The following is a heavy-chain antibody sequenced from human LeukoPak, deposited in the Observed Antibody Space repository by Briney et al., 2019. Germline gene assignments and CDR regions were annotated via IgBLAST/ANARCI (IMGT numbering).Heavy chain of an antibody. CDR2: ISHTGTT. V-gene: IGHV4-59*01. D-gene: IGHD6-19*01. J-gene: IGHJ3*02. CDR1: GDSISSFY. CDR3: ARGQWLVLDAFDI. Sequence: SETLSLTCTVSGDSISSFYWSWIRQPPGKGLEWIGYISHTGTTNYNPSLKSRVTISVDTSKNQFSLKLSSVTAADTAVYYCARGQWLVLDAFDIWGQGTMVTVSS.